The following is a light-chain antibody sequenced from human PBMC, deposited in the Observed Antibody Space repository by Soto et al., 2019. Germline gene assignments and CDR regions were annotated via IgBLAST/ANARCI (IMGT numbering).Light chain of an antibody. Sequence: QSVLTQPPSVSAAPGQRVTISCSGSSSNIGGYNYVSWYQQHPGKAPKLMIYAVTDRPSGVSSRFSGSKSGNTASLTIPGLQAEDEADYYCSSYTSSSTLFGTGTRSPS. CDR3: SSYTSSSTL. CDR1: SSNIGGYNY. V-gene: IGLV2-14*01. CDR2: AVT. J-gene: IGLJ1*01.